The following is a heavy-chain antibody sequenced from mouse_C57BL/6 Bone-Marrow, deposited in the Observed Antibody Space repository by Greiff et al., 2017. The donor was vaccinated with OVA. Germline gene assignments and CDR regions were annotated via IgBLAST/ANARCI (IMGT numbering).Heavy chain of an antibody. J-gene: IGHJ2*01. CDR2: ISNLAYSI. Sequence: EVQLQQSGGGLVQPGGSLKLSCAASGFTFSDYGMAWVRQAPRKGPEWVAFISNLAYSIYYADTVTGRFTISRENAKNTLYLEMSSLRSEDTAMYYCARQDYYGSSFDYWGQGTTLTVSS. D-gene: IGHD1-1*01. V-gene: IGHV5-15*01. CDR3: ARQDYYGSSFDY. CDR1: GFTFSDYG.